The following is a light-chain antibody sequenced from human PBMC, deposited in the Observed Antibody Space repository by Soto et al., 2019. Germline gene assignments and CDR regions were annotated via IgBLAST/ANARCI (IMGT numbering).Light chain of an antibody. CDR2: LEGSGSY. CDR1: SGHSSYI. V-gene: IGLV4-60*02. CDR3: ETWDSNPRV. J-gene: IGLJ3*02. Sequence: QSVLTQSSSASASLGSSVKLTCTLSSGHSSYIIAWHQQQPGKAPRYLMKLEGSGSYNKGSGVPDRFSGSSSGADRYLTISDLQFDVEADYYCETWDSNPRVFGGGTKLTVL.